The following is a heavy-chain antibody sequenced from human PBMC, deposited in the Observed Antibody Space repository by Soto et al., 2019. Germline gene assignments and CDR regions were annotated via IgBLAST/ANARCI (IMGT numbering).Heavy chain of an antibody. J-gene: IGHJ3*01. CDR3: ARQGRCSISSCYDV. CDR2: IYYTGNI. D-gene: IGHD2-2*01. V-gene: IGHV4-39*01. CDR1: GGSISNSLNY. Sequence: SETLSLTCSVSGGSISNSLNYWGWIRQPPGKGLEWIGTIYYTGNIYYNPSLKSRVTISIDTSRNQFSLRLSSVTAADTAVYYCARQGRCSISSCYDV.